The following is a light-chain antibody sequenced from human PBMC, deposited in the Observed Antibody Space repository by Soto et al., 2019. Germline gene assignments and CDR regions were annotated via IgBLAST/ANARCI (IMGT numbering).Light chain of an antibody. V-gene: IGLV1-40*01. J-gene: IGLJ1*01. CDR3: QTLDSSLNVYV. CDR2: ANL. CDR1: SSNIGAGFP. Sequence: QSVLTQPPSVSGAPGQRVTISFTGGSSNIGAGFPVHGYQQLPGTAPTLLIYANLNRPSGVPDRFSGSKSGTSASLAITGFQAEDEADYYCQTLDSSLNVYVFGPGTKLALL.